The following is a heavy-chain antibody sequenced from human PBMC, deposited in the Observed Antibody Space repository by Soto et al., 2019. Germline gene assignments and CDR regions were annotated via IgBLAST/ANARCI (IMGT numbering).Heavy chain of an antibody. J-gene: IGHJ6*03. CDR3: AFNYLDYCYYMDV. D-gene: IGHD4-4*01. CDR1: GFNFSSYA. CDR2: ISGSGGST. Sequence: GGSLILSCAAAGFNFSSYAMNWVRQAPGKGLEWVSAISGSGGSTYYADSVKGRFTISRDNSKNTLYLQMNSLRAEDTAVYYCAFNYLDYCYYMDVWGKGTTVTVSS. V-gene: IGHV3-23*01.